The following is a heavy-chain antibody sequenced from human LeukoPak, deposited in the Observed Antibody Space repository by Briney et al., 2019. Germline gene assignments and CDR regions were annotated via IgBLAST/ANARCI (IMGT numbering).Heavy chain of an antibody. D-gene: IGHD5-18*01. CDR1: GFTFGDYA. CDR2: IRSKTYGGTT. CDR3: TSGPIQLWLYYGMDV. J-gene: IGHJ6*02. Sequence: PGGSLRLSCTASGFTFGDYAMSWVRQAPGKGLEWVGFIRSKTYGGTTEYAASVKGRFTISRDDSKSIAYLQMNSLKTEDTAVYYCTSGPIQLWLYYGMDVWGQGTTVTVSS. V-gene: IGHV3-49*04.